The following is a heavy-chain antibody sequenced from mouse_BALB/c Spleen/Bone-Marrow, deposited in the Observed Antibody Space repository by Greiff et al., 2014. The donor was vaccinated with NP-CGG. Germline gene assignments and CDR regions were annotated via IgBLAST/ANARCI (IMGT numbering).Heavy chain of an antibody. V-gene: IGHV14-1*02. D-gene: IGHD3-3*01. CDR3: ARLFGARDLDY. CDR1: GFNIKDYF. J-gene: IGHJ2*01. CDR2: IDPEIGNT. Sequence: EVQLQQSGAELVRPGALVKLSRKASGFNIKDYFMHWVKQRPEQGLEWIGWIDPEIGNTLYYQKFQGKASITADTSSNTAYLQLSSLTSEDTAVYYCARLFGARDLDYWCQGTTLTVAS.